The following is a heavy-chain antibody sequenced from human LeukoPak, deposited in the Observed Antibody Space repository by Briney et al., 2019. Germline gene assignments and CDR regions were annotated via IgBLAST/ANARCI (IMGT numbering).Heavy chain of an antibody. Sequence: ASVKVSCKASGYTFTTYAINWVRQAPGQGLEWMGWISAYNGNTNYAQKLQGRVTMTTDTSTSTAYMELRSLRSDDTAVYYCASGGLVYPAYSSSWYLHFQHWGQGTLVTVSS. J-gene: IGHJ1*01. CDR1: GYTFTTYA. CDR3: ASGGLVYPAYSSSWYLHFQH. D-gene: IGHD6-13*01. V-gene: IGHV1-18*01. CDR2: ISAYNGNT.